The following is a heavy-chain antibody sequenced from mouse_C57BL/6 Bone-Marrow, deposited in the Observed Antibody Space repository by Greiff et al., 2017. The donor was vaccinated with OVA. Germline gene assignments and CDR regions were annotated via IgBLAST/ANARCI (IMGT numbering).Heavy chain of an antibody. J-gene: IGHJ2*01. D-gene: IGHD2-4*01. Sequence: QVQLKESGPGLVAPSQSLSITCTVSGFSLTSYAISWVRQPPGKGLEWLGVIWTGGGTNYNSALKSRLSISQDNSKSQVFLKMNSQQTDDTARYYCARYDYDAGYYFDYWGQGTTLTVSS. CDR1: GFSLTSYA. CDR2: IWTGGGT. V-gene: IGHV2-9-1*01. CDR3: ARYDYDAGYYFDY.